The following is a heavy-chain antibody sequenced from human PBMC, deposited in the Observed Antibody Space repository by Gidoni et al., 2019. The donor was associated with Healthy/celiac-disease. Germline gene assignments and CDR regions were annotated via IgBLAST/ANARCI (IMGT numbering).Heavy chain of an antibody. CDR1: RFTFSSYS. J-gene: IGHJ5*02. V-gene: IGHV3-21*01. Sequence: EVQLVESGGCLVTPGGSLRLSCSALRFTFSSYSMNWVRQAPGKGLVWVSSISSSSSYIYYADSVKGRFTISRDNAKNSLYLQMNSLRAEDTAVYYCAREPSNWCDPWGQGTLVTVSS. CDR2: ISSSSSYI. CDR3: AREPSNWCDP.